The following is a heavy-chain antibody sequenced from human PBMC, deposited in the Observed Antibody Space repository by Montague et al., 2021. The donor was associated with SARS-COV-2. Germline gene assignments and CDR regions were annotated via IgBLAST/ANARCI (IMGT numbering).Heavy chain of an antibody. CDR1: GASSSNYY. Sequence: SETLSLTCAVYGASSSNYYSSWIRQSPGKGLEWVGEINHSGYTDYNPSLESRLTISLDSSKKQFSLKMTSVTAADTAIYYCASAPRYSFSLWVDWGQGTLVSVSS. CDR3: ASAPRYSFSLWVD. V-gene: IGHV4-34*01. D-gene: IGHD5-12*01. CDR2: INHSGYT. J-gene: IGHJ4*02.